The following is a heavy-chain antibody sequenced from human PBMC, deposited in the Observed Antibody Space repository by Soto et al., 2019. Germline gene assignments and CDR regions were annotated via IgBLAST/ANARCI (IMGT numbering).Heavy chain of an antibody. CDR3: AKDYDSSALDP. CDR2: ISYDGSNK. J-gene: IGHJ5*02. V-gene: IGHV3-30*18. D-gene: IGHD3-22*01. Sequence: QVQLVESGGGVVQPGRSLRLSCAASGFTFSSYGMHWVRQAPGKGLEWVAVISYDGSNKYYADSVKGRFTISRDNSKNTLYLQMNSMRAEDTAVYYCAKDYDSSALDPWDQGTLVTVSS. CDR1: GFTFSSYG.